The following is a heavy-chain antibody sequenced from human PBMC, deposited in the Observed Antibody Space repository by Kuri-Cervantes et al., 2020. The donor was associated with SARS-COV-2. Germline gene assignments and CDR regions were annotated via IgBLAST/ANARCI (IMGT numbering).Heavy chain of an antibody. D-gene: IGHD2-2*01. J-gene: IGHJ6*03. CDR2: ISSSSSYI. CDR3: ARDHSPNIVVVPGNMDI. V-gene: IGHV3-21*01. Sequence: GESLKISCAASGFTFSSYSMNWVRQAPGKGLEWVSSISSSSSYICHADSVKGRFTISRDNAKNSLYLQMNSLRAEDTAVYYRARDHSPNIVVVPGNMDIWGKGTTVTVSS. CDR1: GFTFSSYS.